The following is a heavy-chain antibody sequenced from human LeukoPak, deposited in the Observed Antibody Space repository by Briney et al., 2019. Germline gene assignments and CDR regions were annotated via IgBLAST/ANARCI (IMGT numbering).Heavy chain of an antibody. D-gene: IGHD4-17*01. V-gene: IGHV4-34*01. CDR2: INHSGST. CDR3: ARTLGYGDYSGDY. CDR1: GGSFSGYY. Sequence: SETLSLTCAVYGGSFSGYYCSWIRQPPGKGLEWIGEINHSGSTNYNPSLKSRVTISVDTSKNQFSLKLSSVTAADTAVYYCARTLGYGDYSGDYWGQGTLVTVSS. J-gene: IGHJ4*02.